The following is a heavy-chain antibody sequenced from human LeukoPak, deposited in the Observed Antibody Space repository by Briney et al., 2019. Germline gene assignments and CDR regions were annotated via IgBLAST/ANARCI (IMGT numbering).Heavy chain of an antibody. D-gene: IGHD5-24*01. CDR2: SYYSGST. J-gene: IGHJ3*02. CDR1: GGSIRSSSYY. Sequence: SETLSLTCTVSGGSIRSSSYYWGWIRQPPGKGLECIGTSYYSGSTYYKSSLKSRVTISVDTSKNQFSLKLSSVTAADTAVYYCARHMVESRDGYLSAFDIWGQGTMVTVSS. CDR3: ARHMVESRDGYLSAFDI. V-gene: IGHV4-39*01.